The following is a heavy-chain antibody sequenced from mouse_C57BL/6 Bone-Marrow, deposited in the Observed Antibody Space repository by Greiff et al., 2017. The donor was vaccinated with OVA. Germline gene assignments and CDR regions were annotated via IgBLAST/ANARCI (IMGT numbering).Heavy chain of an antibody. CDR1: GYSITSGYY. D-gene: IGHD2-5*01. CDR2: ISYDGSN. Sequence: EVKLMESGPGLVKPSQSLSLTCSVTGYSITSGYYWNWIRQFPGNKLEWMGYISYDGSNNYNPSLKNRISITRDTSKNQFFLKLNSVTTEDTATYYCATPAYYSNYGGVAYWGQGTLVTVSA. J-gene: IGHJ3*01. V-gene: IGHV3-6*01. CDR3: ATPAYYSNYGGVAY.